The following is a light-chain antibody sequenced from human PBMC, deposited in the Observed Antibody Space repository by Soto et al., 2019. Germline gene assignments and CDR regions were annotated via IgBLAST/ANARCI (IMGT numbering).Light chain of an antibody. V-gene: IGLV2-8*01. J-gene: IGLJ2*01. CDR2: EVS. Sequence: QSALTQPPSASGSPGQSVTISCTGTSSDVGGNNYVSWYQHHPGKAPKLMISEVSTRPSGVPDRFSGSKSGNTASLTVSGLQAEDEADYYCSSFAGNNNLVFGGGTKLTVL. CDR3: SSFAGNNNLV. CDR1: SSDVGGNNY.